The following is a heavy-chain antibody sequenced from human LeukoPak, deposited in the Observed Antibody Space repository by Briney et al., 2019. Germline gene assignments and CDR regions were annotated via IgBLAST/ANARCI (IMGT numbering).Heavy chain of an antibody. D-gene: IGHD5-18*01. V-gene: IGHV4-39*01. CDR1: GGSISSSSYY. CDR2: IFHSGSS. CDR3: ARLLGGYSYGPIFYYFDY. Sequence: SETLSLTCTVSGGSISSSSYYWGWIRQPPGKGLEWIGSIFHSGSSYYNPSLKSRVTISVDTSKNQFSLMLYSVTAADTAVYYCARLLGGYSYGPIFYYFDYWGQGTLVTVSS. J-gene: IGHJ4*02.